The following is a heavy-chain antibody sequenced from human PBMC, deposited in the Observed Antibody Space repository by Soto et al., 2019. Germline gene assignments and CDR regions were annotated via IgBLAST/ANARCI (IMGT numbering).Heavy chain of an antibody. V-gene: IGHV3-43*01. Sequence: PGGSLRLSCAASGFSFDDYNIHWVRQAPGKGLEWVSLITWNGGNSYYADSVKGRFTISRDGTTESVSLQMTSLKREDTGLYFCARETLSYGSALDVWGQGTTVTVSS. CDR3: ARETLSYGSALDV. D-gene: IGHD3-16*01. CDR2: ITWNGGNS. J-gene: IGHJ6*02. CDR1: GFSFDDYN.